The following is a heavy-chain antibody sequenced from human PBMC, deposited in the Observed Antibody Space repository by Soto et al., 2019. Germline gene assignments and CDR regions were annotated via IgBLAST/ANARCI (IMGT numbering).Heavy chain of an antibody. V-gene: IGHV4-34*01. J-gene: IGHJ6*02. D-gene: IGHD2-2*01. Sequence: SEMLRLTCAVYGGSFGGYGGSWIRQPPGKGLEWIGEINHSGSTNYNPSIKSRVTISVDTSKNQFSLKLSSVTAADTAVYYCARLKYIRMYPPGMDVWGQGTTVTVSS. CDR1: GGSFGGYG. CDR2: INHSGST. CDR3: ARLKYIRMYPPGMDV.